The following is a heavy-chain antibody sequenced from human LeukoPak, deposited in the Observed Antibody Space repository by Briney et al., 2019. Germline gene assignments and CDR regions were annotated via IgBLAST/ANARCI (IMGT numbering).Heavy chain of an antibody. CDR1: GYTFIGYY. CDR2: INPNSGGT. Sequence: GASVKVSCKASGYTFIGYYMHWVRQAPGQGLEWVGRINPNSGGTNYAQKFQGRVTMTRDTSISTAYMELSRLRSVDTAVYYCARADCSSTSCLNAFDIWGQGTMVTVSS. CDR3: ARADCSSTSCLNAFDI. J-gene: IGHJ3*02. D-gene: IGHD2-2*01. V-gene: IGHV1-2*06.